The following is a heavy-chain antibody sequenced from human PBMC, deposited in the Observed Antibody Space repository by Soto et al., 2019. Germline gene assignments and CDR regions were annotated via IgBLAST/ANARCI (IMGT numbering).Heavy chain of an antibody. D-gene: IGHD6-19*01. V-gene: IGHV4-39*01. CDR3: VRRGTDSSGWYSLYYYGMDV. Sequence: PSETLSLTCTVSGGSISSSSYYWGWIRQPPGKGLEWIGSIYYSGSTYYNPSLKSRVTISVDTSKNQFSLKLSSVTAADTAVYYCVRRGTDSSGWYSLYYYGMDVWGQGTTVTVSS. CDR1: GGSISSSSYY. J-gene: IGHJ6*02. CDR2: IYYSGST.